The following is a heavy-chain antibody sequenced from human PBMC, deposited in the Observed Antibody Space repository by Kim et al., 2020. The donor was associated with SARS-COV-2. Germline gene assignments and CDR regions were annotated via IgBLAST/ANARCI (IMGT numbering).Heavy chain of an antibody. CDR3: ARPGSGSYSNYYFDY. D-gene: IGHD1-26*01. J-gene: IGHJ4*02. V-gene: IGHV1-2*02. Sequence: QKFQGRVTMTRDTSISTAYMELSRLRSDDTAMYYCARPGSGSYSNYYFDYWGQGTLVTVSS.